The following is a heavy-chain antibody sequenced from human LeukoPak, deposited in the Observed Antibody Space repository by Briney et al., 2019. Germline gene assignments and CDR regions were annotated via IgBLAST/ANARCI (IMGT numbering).Heavy chain of an antibody. CDR1: GFTFSSYA. CDR3: AKDPGWRKGYYYYGMDV. D-gene: IGHD2-15*01. V-gene: IGHV3-23*01. CDR2: ISGSGGST. J-gene: IGHJ6*02. Sequence: GGSLRLSCAASGFTFSSYAMSWVRQAPGKRLEWVSAISGSGGSTYYADSVKGRFTISRDNSKNTLYLQMNSLRAEDTAVYYCAKDPGWRKGYYYYGMDVWGQGTTVTVSS.